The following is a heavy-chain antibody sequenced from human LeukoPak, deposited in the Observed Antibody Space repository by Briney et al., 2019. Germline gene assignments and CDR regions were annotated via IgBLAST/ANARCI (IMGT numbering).Heavy chain of an antibody. CDR3: ARHLIGYSTSWYDY. CDR2: IYPGDSDI. Sequence: GESLKISCKGSGYSFSSYWIAWVRQMPGKGLEWMGIIYPGDSDIRYSPSFQGQVTISADTSISTAYLQWSSLKASDTAMYYCARHLIGYSTSWYDYWGQGTLVTVSS. V-gene: IGHV5-51*01. D-gene: IGHD6-13*01. J-gene: IGHJ4*02. CDR1: GYSFSSYW.